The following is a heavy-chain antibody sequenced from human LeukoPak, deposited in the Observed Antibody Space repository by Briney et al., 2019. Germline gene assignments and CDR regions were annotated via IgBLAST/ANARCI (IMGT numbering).Heavy chain of an antibody. CDR1: GGTFSSYA. J-gene: IGHJ6*02. CDR2: IIPIFGTA. CDR3: ARDGRFIVADYYYGMDV. D-gene: IGHD1-26*01. V-gene: IGHV1-69*13. Sequence: GASVKVSCKASGGTFSSYAISWVRQAPGQGLEWMGGIIPIFGTANYAQKFQGRVTITADESTSTAYMELSSLRSEDTAVYYCARDGRFIVADYYYGMDVWGQGTTVTVSS.